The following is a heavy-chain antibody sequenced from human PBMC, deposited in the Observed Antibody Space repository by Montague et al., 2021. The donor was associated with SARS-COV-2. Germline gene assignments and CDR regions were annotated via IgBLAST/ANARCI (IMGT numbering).Heavy chain of an antibody. D-gene: IGHD4-17*01. Sequence: SETLSLTCAVYGGSFSGYYLNWIRQPPGKGLEWIGEINHSGSANYNPSLKSRVTIAVDTSKNQVSLTLTSVTAADTAVFYCARSTVTNSPFGFSNKLRSRYGGMDVWGQGTTVTVSS. V-gene: IGHV4-34*01. J-gene: IGHJ6*02. CDR3: ARSTVTNSPFGFSNKLRSRYGGMDV. CDR2: INHSGSA. CDR1: GGSFSGYY.